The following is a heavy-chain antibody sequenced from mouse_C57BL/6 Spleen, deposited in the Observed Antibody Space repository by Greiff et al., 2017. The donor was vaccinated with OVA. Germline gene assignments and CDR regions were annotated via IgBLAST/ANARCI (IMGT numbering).Heavy chain of an antibody. CDR2: IDPETGGT. CDR1: GYTFTDYE. V-gene: IGHV1-15*01. J-gene: IGHJ2*01. D-gene: IGHD1-1*01. CDR3: TNYYGSSYYFAY. Sequence: QVQLQQSGAELVRPGASVTLSCKASGYTFTDYEMHWVKQTPVHGLEWIGAIDPETGGTAYNQKFKGKAILTADKSSSTAYMELRSLTSEDSAVYYCTNYYGSSYYFAYWGQGTTLTVSS.